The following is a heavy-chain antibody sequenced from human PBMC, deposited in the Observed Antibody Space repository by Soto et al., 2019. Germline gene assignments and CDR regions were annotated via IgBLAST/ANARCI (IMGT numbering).Heavy chain of an antibody. CDR2: INTRNGDT. CDR3: ATQAYDY. V-gene: IGHV1-3*04. J-gene: IGHJ4*02. D-gene: IGHD2-21*01. CDR1: GYTFTEYA. Sequence: QVHLVQSGAEVKKPGASVTISCKTSGYTFTEYAMHWVRHAPGRGLEWVGWINTRNGDTRSSPKFQGRVPITSDASASTAYLGLSRLKFEDTAIYYCATQAYDYWGQGTQVAVAS.